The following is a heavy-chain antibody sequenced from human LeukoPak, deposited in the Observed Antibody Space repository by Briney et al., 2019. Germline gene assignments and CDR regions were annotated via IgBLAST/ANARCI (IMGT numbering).Heavy chain of an antibody. Sequence: ASVKVSCKASGYTFTGYYMHWVRQAPGQGLEWMGWINPNSGDTNYAQKFQGRVTMTRDTSISTAYMELSRLRSDDTAVYYCARPPKGLRLGELSPPVYWGQGTLVTVSS. CDR2: INPNSGDT. CDR1: GYTFTGYY. CDR3: ARPPKGLRLGELSPPVY. V-gene: IGHV1-2*02. D-gene: IGHD3-16*02. J-gene: IGHJ4*02.